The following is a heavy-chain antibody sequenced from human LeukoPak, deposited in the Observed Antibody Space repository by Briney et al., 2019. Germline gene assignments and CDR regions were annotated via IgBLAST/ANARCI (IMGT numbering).Heavy chain of an antibody. CDR3: ASGYYYAMDV. Sequence: PGGSLRLSCEASGFIFSNHRMNWVRQAPGKGLEWVSFITNSSSTIYYADSVKGRFTISRDNAKNSLYLQMNSLRAEDTALYYCASGYYYAMDVWGQGTTVTVSS. J-gene: IGHJ6*02. CDR1: GFIFSNHR. CDR2: ITNSSSTI. V-gene: IGHV3-48*04.